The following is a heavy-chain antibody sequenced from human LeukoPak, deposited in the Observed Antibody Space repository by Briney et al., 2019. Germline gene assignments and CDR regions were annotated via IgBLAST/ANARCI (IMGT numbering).Heavy chain of an antibody. CDR2: INHSGST. J-gene: IGHJ4*02. V-gene: IGHV4-34*01. CDR3: ARIRDYYDSSGYYYVTYFDY. CDR1: GGSFSGYY. Sequence: PSETLSLTCAVYGGSFSGYYWSWIRQPPGKGLEWIGEINHSGSTNYNPSLKSRVTISVDTSKNQISLKLSSVTAADTAVYYCARIRDYYDSSGYYYVTYFDYWGQGTLVTVSS. D-gene: IGHD3-22*01.